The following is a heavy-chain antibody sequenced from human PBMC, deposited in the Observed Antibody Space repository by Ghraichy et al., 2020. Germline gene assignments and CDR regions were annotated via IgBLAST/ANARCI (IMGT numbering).Heavy chain of an antibody. D-gene: IGHD3-10*01. CDR3: ARDVTYYGSGEDY. CDR2: IKQDGSEK. CDR1: GFTFSSYW. J-gene: IGHJ4*02. V-gene: IGHV3-7*03. Sequence: GGSLRLSCAASGFTFSSYWMSWVRQAPGKGLEWVANIKQDGSEKYYVDSVKGRFTISRDNAKNSLYLQMNSLRAEDTAVYYCARDVTYYGSGEDYWGQGTLVTVSS.